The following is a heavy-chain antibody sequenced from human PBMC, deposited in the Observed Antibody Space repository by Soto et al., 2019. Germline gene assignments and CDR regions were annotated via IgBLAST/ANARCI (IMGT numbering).Heavy chain of an antibody. CDR2: ISYDGSNK. CDR1: GFTFSSYG. V-gene: IGHV3-30*18. Sequence: PGGSLRLSCAASGFTFSSYGMHWVRQAPGKGLEWVAVISYDGSNKYYADSVKGRFTISRDNSKNTLYLQMNSLRAEDTAVYYCAKDAQQVLRFLEWLAPHYYGMDVWGQGTTVTVSS. CDR3: AKDAQQVLRFLEWLAPHYYGMDV. D-gene: IGHD3-3*01. J-gene: IGHJ6*02.